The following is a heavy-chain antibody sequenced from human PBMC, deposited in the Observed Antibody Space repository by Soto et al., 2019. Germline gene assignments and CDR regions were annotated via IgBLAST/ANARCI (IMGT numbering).Heavy chain of an antibody. D-gene: IGHD5-12*01. CDR1: GFTFSSYS. CDR2: ISSSSSYI. CDR3: ASTRGYSGYDPYYYGMDV. Sequence: EVQLVESGGGLVKPGGSLRLSCAASGFTFSSYSMNWVRQAPGKGLEWVSSISSSSSYIYYADSVKGRFTISRDNAKNSLYLQMNSRRAEDTAVYYCASTRGYSGYDPYYYGMDVWGQGTTVTVSS. V-gene: IGHV3-21*01. J-gene: IGHJ6*02.